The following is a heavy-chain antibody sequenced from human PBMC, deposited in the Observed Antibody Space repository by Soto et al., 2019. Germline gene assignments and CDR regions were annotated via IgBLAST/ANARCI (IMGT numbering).Heavy chain of an antibody. V-gene: IGHV3-23*04. CDR2: LSGGGNGR. CDR1: GFTFGSYA. J-gene: IGHJ6*03. Sequence: VQLVESGGGLVQPGGSLRLSCAASGFTFGSYAMTWVRQAPGQGLEWVAGLSGGGNGRYYSDSLEARFTLSRDHPKDPLDLEMNTLPVEDTGVYSCARVRYPSAPRRPLDYYFMDVWGNGTTITVSS. D-gene: IGHD1-20*01. CDR3: ARVRYPSAPRRPLDYYFMDV.